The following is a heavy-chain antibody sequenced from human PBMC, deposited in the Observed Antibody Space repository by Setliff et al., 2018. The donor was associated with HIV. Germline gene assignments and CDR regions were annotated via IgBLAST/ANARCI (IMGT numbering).Heavy chain of an antibody. CDR3: ARDVGYCTNGVCYVY. Sequence: ASVKVSCKVSGYTLTELSIHWVRQAPGKGLEWMGGFDPEDGGTIHAQKFQGRVTMTEDTSTDTAYMELRSLRSEDTAVYYCARDVGYCTNGVCYVYWGQGTLVTVSS. V-gene: IGHV1-24*01. CDR2: FDPEDGGT. CDR1: GYTLTELS. D-gene: IGHD2-8*01. J-gene: IGHJ4*02.